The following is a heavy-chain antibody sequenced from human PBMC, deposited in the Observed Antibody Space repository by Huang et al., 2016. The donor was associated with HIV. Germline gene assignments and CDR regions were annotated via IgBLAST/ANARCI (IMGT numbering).Heavy chain of an antibody. CDR2: INPNSGCT. D-gene: IGHD2-2*01. CDR1: GYTFTGDY. V-gene: IGHV1-2*02. Sequence: QVQLVQSGAEVKKPGASVKVSCKASGYTFTGDYMHWVRQAPGKGIEWMVWINPNSGCTNYAQKFQGRVTMTRDTSISTAYMELSRLRSDDTAVYYCAAGVVPAADYYYYYGMDVWGQGTTVTVSS. J-gene: IGHJ6*02. CDR3: AAGVVPAADYYYYYGMDV.